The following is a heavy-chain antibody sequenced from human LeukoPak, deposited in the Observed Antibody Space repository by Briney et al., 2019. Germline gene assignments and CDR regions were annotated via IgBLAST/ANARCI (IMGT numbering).Heavy chain of an antibody. Sequence: SVKVSCKASGGTFSSYTISWVRQAPGQGLEWMGRIIPILGIANYAQKLQGRVTITADKSTSTAYMELSSLRSEDTAVYYCARTRDYGDYGENWGQGTLVTVSS. V-gene: IGHV1-69*02. J-gene: IGHJ4*02. CDR1: GGTFSSYT. CDR3: ARTRDYGDYGEN. CDR2: IIPILGIA. D-gene: IGHD4-17*01.